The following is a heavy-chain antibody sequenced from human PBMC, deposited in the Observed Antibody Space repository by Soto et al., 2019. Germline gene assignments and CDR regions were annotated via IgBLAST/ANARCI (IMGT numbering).Heavy chain of an antibody. CDR1: GFTFSSYS. J-gene: IGHJ5*02. V-gene: IGHV3-21*01. D-gene: IGHD6-13*01. Sequence: PGGSLRLSCAASGFTFSSYSMNWVRQAPGKGLEWVPSISSSSSYIYYADSVKGRFTISRDNAKNSLYLQMNSLRAEDTAVYYCAREWFLAAAGTAWFDPWGQGTLVTVSS. CDR2: ISSSSSYI. CDR3: AREWFLAAAGTAWFDP.